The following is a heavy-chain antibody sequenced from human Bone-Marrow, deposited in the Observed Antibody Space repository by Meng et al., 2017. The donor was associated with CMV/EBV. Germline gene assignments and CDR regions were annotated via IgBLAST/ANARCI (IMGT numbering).Heavy chain of an antibody. CDR2: INPNSGGT. D-gene: IGHD5-18*01. V-gene: IGHV1-2*02. Sequence: ASVKVSCKASGYTFTSYDINWVRQAPGQGLEWMGWINPNSGGTNYAQKFQGRVTMTRDTATSTAYMELSRLRSDDTAVYYCARGGGYSYGASSGFTPWGQGTLVTVSS. CDR1: GYTFTSYD. CDR3: ARGGGYSYGASSGFTP. J-gene: IGHJ1*01.